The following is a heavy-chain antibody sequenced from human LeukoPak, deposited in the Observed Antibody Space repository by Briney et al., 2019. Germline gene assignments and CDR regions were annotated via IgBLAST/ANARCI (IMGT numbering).Heavy chain of an antibody. J-gene: IGHJ4*02. V-gene: IGHV4-39*07. CDR1: GGSISSSSYY. CDR2: INYSGST. CDR3: ARLSTAVAGNLFDY. Sequence: PSETLSLTCTVSGGSISSSSYYWVWVRQPPGKGLEWIGSINYSGSTYYQSSLKSRVTISVDTPKNQFSLKLSSVTAAHTAVYYCARLSTAVAGNLFDYWGQGTLVTVSS. D-gene: IGHD6-19*01.